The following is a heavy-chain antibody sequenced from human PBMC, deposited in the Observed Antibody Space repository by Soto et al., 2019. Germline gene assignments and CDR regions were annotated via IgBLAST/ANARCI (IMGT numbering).Heavy chain of an antibody. CDR3: ARDGLGGTVFRGFCEY. CDR2: IWYDGSNK. J-gene: IGHJ4*02. V-gene: IGHV3-33*01. D-gene: IGHD1-7*01. CDR1: GSIFSGYG. Sequence: QKYLVESGGGVVQPGGSLRLSCVASGSIFSGYGMHWVRQAPGKGLEWVAVIWYDGSNKYYADSVKGRFTISRDNSKNMLYLQMDSPRAEDTDVYYCARDGLGGTVFRGFCEYWGQGTLVTVSS.